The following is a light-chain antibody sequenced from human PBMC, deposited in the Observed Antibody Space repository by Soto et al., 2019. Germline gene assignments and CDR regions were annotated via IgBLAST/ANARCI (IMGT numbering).Light chain of an antibody. CDR1: SSSIGANY. CDR2: RNN. Sequence: QSVLTQPPSASGTPGQRVTISCSGSSSSIGANYVYWYQQLPVTAPKLLISRNNQRPSGVPDRFSGSKSGTSASLAISGLRSEDEADYYCAAWDDSLRGYVFGTGTKLTVL. J-gene: IGLJ1*01. CDR3: AAWDDSLRGYV. V-gene: IGLV1-47*01.